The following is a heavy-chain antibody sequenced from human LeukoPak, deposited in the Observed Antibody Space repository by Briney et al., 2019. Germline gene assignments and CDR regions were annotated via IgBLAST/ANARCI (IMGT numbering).Heavy chain of an antibody. D-gene: IGHD6-13*01. CDR3: ARDQPPYPSSSWYGWFDP. V-gene: IGHV1-69*05. J-gene: IGHJ5*02. CDR1: GGTFSSYA. CDR2: IIPIFGTA. Sequence: SVKVSCKASGGTFSSYAISWVRQALGQGLEWMGGIIPIFGTANYAQKFQGRVTITTDESTSTAYMELSSLRSEDTAVYYCARDQPPYPSSSWYGWFDPWGQGTLVTVSS.